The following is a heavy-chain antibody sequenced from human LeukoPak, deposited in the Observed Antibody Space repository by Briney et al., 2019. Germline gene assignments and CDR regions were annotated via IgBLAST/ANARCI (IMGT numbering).Heavy chain of an antibody. J-gene: IGHJ4*02. V-gene: IGHV3-30-3*01. D-gene: IGHD2-8*01. CDR3: ARGPILMVYTFDY. CDR1: GFTFSSYA. Sequence: GRSLRLSCAASGFTFSSYAMHWVRQAPGKGLEWVAVISYDGSNKYYVDSVKGRFTISRDNSKNTLYLQMNSLRAEDTAVYYCARGPILMVYTFDYWGQGTLVTVSS. CDR2: ISYDGSNK.